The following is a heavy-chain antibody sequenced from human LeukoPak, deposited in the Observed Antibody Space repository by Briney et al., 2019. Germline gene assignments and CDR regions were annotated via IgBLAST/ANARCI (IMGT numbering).Heavy chain of an antibody. Sequence: GRSLRLSCAASGFTFSSYAMHWVRQAPGKGLERVAVISYDGSNKYYADSVKGRFTISRDNSKNTLYLQMNSLRAEDTAVYYCASGPWLEYFDYWGQGTLVTVSS. CDR2: ISYDGSNK. J-gene: IGHJ4*02. CDR3: ASGPWLEYFDY. D-gene: IGHD3-22*01. V-gene: IGHV3-30-3*01. CDR1: GFTFSSYA.